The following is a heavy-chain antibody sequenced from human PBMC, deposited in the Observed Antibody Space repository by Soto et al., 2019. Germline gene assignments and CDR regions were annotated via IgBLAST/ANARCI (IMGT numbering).Heavy chain of an antibody. V-gene: IGHV4-61*01. CDR3: ARTFCSTTSCQAHGMDV. Sequence: QVQLQESGPGLVKPSETLSLTCTVSGDSVSSGSYYWTWIRQPPGKGLEWIGYLYYTGTTNYNPSLKSRVTMSLETSSTQFSLRLSSVTAADTAVYFCARTFCSTTSCQAHGMDVWGQGTSVTVSS. CDR1: GDSVSSGSYY. CDR2: LYYTGTT. D-gene: IGHD2-2*01. J-gene: IGHJ6*02.